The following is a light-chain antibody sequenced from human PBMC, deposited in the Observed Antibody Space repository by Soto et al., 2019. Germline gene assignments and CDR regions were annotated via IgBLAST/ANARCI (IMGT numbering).Light chain of an antibody. Sequence: EIVLTQSPGTLSLSPGERATLSCRASQSVRGYYLAWYQQKPGQAPRPLIYGASTRATGIPARFSGSGSGTEFTLTISSLQSEDFAVYYCQQYNNWTPGTFGQGTKVDIK. V-gene: IGKV3-15*01. CDR1: QSVRGY. J-gene: IGKJ1*01. CDR3: QQYNNWTPGT. CDR2: GAS.